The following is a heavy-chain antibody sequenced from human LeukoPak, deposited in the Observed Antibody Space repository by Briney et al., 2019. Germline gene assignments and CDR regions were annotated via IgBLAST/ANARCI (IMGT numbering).Heavy chain of an antibody. CDR1: GYTFTSYY. J-gene: IGHJ4*02. V-gene: IGHV1-46*01. CDR3: AIRLGVVRPDY. CDR2: INPSGGST. Sequence: ASVKVSCKASGYTFTSYYMHWVRQAPGQGLEWMGIINPSGGSTRYAQKFQGRLTMTRDMSTSTVYMELSSLRSDDTAVYYCAIRLGVVRPDYWGQGTLVTVSS. D-gene: IGHD2-21*01.